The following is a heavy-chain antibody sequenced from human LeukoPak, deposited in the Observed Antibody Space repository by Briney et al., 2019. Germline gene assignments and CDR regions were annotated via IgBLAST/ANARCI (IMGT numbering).Heavy chain of an antibody. CDR3: AKDNGVPAAMGDFDY. Sequence: PGGSLRLSCAASGFTFSSYAMSWVRQAPGKGLEWVSAISGSGGSTYYADSVKGRFNISRDNSKTTLYLQMNSLRAEDTAVYYCAKDNGVPAAMGDFDYWGQGTLVTVSS. CDR2: ISGSGGST. CDR1: GFTFSSYA. V-gene: IGHV3-23*01. D-gene: IGHD2-2*01. J-gene: IGHJ4*02.